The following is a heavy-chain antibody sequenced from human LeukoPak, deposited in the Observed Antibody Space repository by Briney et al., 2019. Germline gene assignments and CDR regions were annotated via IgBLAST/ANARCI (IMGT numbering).Heavy chain of an antibody. CDR3: ARDRPLLAFDM. Sequence: GGSLRLSCAASGFTFSSYWMHWVRQVPGKGLVWVSRINSDGSSTSYADSVKGRFTISRDNTKNTLYLQMNSLRAEDTAVYHCARDRPLLAFDMWGQGTMVTVSS. D-gene: IGHD2/OR15-2a*01. CDR2: INSDGSST. CDR1: GFTFSSYW. J-gene: IGHJ3*02. V-gene: IGHV3-74*01.